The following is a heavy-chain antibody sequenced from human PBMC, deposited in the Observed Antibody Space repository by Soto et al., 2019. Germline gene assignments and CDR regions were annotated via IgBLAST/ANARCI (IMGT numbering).Heavy chain of an antibody. CDR1: GYTLTTFF. V-gene: IGHV1-18*01. D-gene: IGHD2-2*01. J-gene: IGHJ4*02. CDR2: ITPYNGKT. Sequence: GASVKVSCKASGYTLTTFFMHWVRQAPGQGLEWMGWITPYNGKTHYAQKFQDRVTMTTDTAATTAYMELRSLTSDDSAMYFCARDTSHYFDHWGQGILVTVSS. CDR3: ARDTSHYFDH.